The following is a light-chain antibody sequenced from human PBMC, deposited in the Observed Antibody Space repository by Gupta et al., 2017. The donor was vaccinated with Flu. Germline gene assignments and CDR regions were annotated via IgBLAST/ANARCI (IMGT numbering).Light chain of an antibody. J-gene: IGKJ4*01. CDR1: QSLVHSDGKTY. Sequence: DIVMTQTPLSLSVTPGQPASISCSSSQSLVHSDGKTYLYWYLQKPGQPPRRLIYHGSKRYSGVSDRFSGSGSGTDFTLKISRGEAEDVGVYYCRQKIHCPFTFGRGTKVEIK. V-gene: IGKV2D-29*01. CDR3: RQKIHCPFT. CDR2: HGS.